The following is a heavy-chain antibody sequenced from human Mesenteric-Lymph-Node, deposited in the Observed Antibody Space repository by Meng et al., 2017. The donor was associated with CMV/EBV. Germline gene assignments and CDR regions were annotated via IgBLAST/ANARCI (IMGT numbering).Heavy chain of an antibody. CDR1: GFTFNIYA. CDR3: AKGSIRFLEWLSDY. CDR2: ISGSASST. Sequence: GGSLRLSCAASGFTFNIYAINWVRQAPGKGLEWVSAISGSASSTYYADSVKGRFTISRDNSKNTVYLQMNSLRAEDTAVYYCAKGSIRFLEWLSDYWGQGTQVTVSS. V-gene: IGHV3-23*01. J-gene: IGHJ4*02. D-gene: IGHD3-3*01.